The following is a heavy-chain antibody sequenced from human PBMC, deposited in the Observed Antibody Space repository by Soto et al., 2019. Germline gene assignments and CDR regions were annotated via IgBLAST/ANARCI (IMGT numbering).Heavy chain of an antibody. CDR1: GGSISSYH. V-gene: IGHV4-59*12. J-gene: IGHJ5*02. D-gene: IGHD3-22*01. CDR3: ARTGKFYYYDNRGLPFAP. CDR2: IYHGGST. Sequence: SETLSLTCTVSGGSISSYHWSWIRQSPGKGLEWIGDIYHGGSTNYNPSLKSRVTISIDKSKNQFSLKLKSVTAADTAVYFCARTGKFYYYDNRGLPFAPWGQGTLVTVSS.